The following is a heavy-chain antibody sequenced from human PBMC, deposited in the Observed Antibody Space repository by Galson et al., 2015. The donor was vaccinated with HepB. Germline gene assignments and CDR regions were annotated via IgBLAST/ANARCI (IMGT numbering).Heavy chain of an antibody. CDR1: GFTFSSYA. CDR3: AKAPTFLHTMVRGADNWFDP. CDR2: ISGSGGST. D-gene: IGHD3-10*01. Sequence: SLRLSCAASGFTFSSYAMSWVRQAPGKGLEWVSAISGSGGSTYYADSVKGRFTISRDNSKNTLYLQMNSLRAEDTAVYYCAKAPTFLHTMVRGADNWFDPWGQGTLVTVSS. J-gene: IGHJ5*02. V-gene: IGHV3-23*01.